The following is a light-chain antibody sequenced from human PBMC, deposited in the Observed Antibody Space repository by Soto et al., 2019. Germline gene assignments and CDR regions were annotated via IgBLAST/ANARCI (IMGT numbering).Light chain of an antibody. J-gene: IGKJ4*01. CDR1: QSVSSSY. Sequence: EIVLTQSPGTLSLSPGERATLSCRASQSVSSSYLAWYQQKPGQAPRLLIYGASSRATGIPDRFSGSGSGTEFTISISRLEPADFAVYYGEQYGSSPELTFGGGTKVEIK. CDR3: EQYGSSPELT. V-gene: IGKV3-20*01. CDR2: GAS.